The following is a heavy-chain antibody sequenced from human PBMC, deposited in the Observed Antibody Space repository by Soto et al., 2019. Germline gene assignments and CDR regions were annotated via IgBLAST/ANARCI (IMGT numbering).Heavy chain of an antibody. CDR2: IIPILALA. CDR1: GGTFSSYT. D-gene: IGHD3-10*01. Sequence: QLVQXGAXXKKPGSSVKVSCKASGGTFSSYTXXXVRQAPGQGLEWMGRIIPILALANYAQKFQGRVTITADKSTSTAYMELSSMRSEDTAVYYCARERLRGGFDYWGQGTLVTVSS. J-gene: IGHJ4*02. V-gene: IGHV1-69*08. CDR3: ARERLRGGFDY.